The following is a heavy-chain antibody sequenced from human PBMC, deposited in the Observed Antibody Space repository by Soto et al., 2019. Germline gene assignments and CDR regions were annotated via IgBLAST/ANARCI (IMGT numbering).Heavy chain of an antibody. J-gene: IGHJ6*02. CDR3: ARDRVATTPHYYYGMDV. D-gene: IGHD3-10*01. V-gene: IGHV3-53*01. Sequence: WASVKVSCAASGFTVSSNYMSWVRQAPGKGLEWVSVIYSGGSTYYADSVKGRFTISRDNSKNTLYLQMNSLRAEDTAVYYCARDRVATTPHYYYGMDVWGQGTTVTVSS. CDR2: IYSGGST. CDR1: GFTVSSNY.